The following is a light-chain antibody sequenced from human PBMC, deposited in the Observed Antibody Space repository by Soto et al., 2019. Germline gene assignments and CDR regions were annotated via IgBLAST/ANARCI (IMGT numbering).Light chain of an antibody. CDR2: GAS. CDR3: QQDGSSPPAIT. CDR1: QSVSSSY. V-gene: IGKV3-20*01. Sequence: EIVLTQSPGTLSLSPGERATLSCRASQSVSSSYLAWYQQKPGQAPRLLIYGASSRATGIPDRFSGSGSGTDFTFTISRLEPEDFAVYYCQQDGSSPPAITFGQGTRLEIK. J-gene: IGKJ5*01.